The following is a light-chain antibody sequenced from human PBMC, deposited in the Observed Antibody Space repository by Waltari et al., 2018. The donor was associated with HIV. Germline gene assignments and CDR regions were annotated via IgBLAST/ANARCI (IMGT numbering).Light chain of an antibody. Sequence: QSVLTQPPSASGTPGQMVTIPCSGGSSSLGSKTVDRYQQLPGTAPKLLIYSNDQRPSGIPDRFSGSKSGTSASLAISGLQSEDEADYYCAAWDDSLNVWVFGGGTKLTVL. CDR1: SSSLGSKT. V-gene: IGLV1-44*01. J-gene: IGLJ3*02. CDR2: SND. CDR3: AAWDDSLNVWV.